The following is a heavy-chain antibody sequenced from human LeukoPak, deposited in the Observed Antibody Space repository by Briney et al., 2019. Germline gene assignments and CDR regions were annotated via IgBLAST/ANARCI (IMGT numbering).Heavy chain of an antibody. CDR3: ARDPLSQNDY. Sequence: GGSLRLSCAASGFTFSNYWMSWVRQAPGKGLEWVANINQSASEIYYVDSVEGRFTISRDNAKNSLYLQMNSLRAEDTAVYYCARDPLSQNDYWGQGTLVTVSS. CDR2: INQSASEI. CDR1: GFTFSNYW. J-gene: IGHJ4*02. V-gene: IGHV3-7*01. D-gene: IGHD3-16*02.